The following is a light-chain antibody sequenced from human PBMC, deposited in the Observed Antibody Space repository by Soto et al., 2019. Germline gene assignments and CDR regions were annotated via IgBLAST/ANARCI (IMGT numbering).Light chain of an antibody. CDR3: QHYNNWPWT. Sequence: EVVMTQSPATLSVSPGERATLSCRASQSVSINLAWYQQKPGQAPRLLMYSASTRAAGIPARFSGSGSGTEFTLTISSLQSEDFAVYVCQHYNNWPWTFGHGTKVEI. J-gene: IGKJ1*01. V-gene: IGKV3-15*01. CDR1: QSVSIN. CDR2: SAS.